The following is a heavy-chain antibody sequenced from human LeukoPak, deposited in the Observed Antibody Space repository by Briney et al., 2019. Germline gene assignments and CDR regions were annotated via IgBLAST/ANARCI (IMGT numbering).Heavy chain of an antibody. CDR1: GFTFNSYS. Sequence: GGSLRLSCAASGFTFNSYSMHWVRQAPGKGLEWVAVMWYDGSNKYYADSVKGRFTISRDDSKNTLYLQMNSLRAEDTAMYYCARGLPPVMKYYFDYWGQGTLVTVSS. V-gene: IGHV3-33*01. CDR2: MWYDGSNK. D-gene: IGHD4-11*01. J-gene: IGHJ4*02. CDR3: ARGLPPVMKYYFDY.